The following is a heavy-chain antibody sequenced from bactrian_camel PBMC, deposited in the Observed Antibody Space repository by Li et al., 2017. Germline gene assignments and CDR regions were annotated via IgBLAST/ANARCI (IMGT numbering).Heavy chain of an antibody. CDR1: GFTFSRHY. Sequence: HVQLVESGGGLVQPGGSLRLSCAASGFTFSRHYMSWVRQAPGKGLEWVCSIYSDGSNTYYADSVTGRFTISRDNATNTLYLQMDALKPEDTGMYYCAADYCRYHHRGRDGDTKASSGYWGQGTQVTVS. CDR3: AADYCRYHHRGRDGDTKASSGY. D-gene: IGHD3*01. CDR2: IYSDGSNT. J-gene: IGHJ6*01. V-gene: IGHV3-2*01.